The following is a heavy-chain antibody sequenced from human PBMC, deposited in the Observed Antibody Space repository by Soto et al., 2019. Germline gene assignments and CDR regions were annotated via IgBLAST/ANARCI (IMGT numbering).Heavy chain of an antibody. CDR1: EFSFSDYW. CDR2: TKKDGSEK. V-gene: IGHV3-7*01. CDR3: ARRAAVVGLDY. Sequence: EVQLVESGGGFVQPGGSLRLSCSASEFSFSDYWMTWVRQAPGKGLEWVASTKKDGSEKSYVDSVKGRFTISRDNAKNSLYLHMSSLRDEDTAVYYCARRAAVVGLDYWGQGALVTVSS. J-gene: IGHJ4*02. D-gene: IGHD6-13*01.